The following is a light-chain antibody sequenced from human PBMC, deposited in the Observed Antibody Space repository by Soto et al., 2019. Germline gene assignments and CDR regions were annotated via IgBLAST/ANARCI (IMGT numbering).Light chain of an antibody. CDR1: QSVSSRF. V-gene: IGKV3-20*01. CDR2: APS. Sequence: EFVLTRCPGKLSLYTGERATLSCRASQSVSSRFLAWYQQKPGQAPRLLMYAPSSRATGIPDRFSGTGSGTDFPLTISRLEPEDFAVYYCKQYGSSPYTFGLGTKVDIK. J-gene: IGKJ2*01. CDR3: KQYGSSPYT.